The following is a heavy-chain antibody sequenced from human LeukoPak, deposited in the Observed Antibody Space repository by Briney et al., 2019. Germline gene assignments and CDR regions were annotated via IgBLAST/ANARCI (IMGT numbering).Heavy chain of an antibody. V-gene: IGHV1-2*02. CDR1: GYTFTGYY. D-gene: IGHD7-27*01. Sequence: ASVKVSCKASGYTFTGYYMHWVRQAPGQGLEWMGWINPNSGGTNCAQKFQGRVTMTRDTSISTAYMELSRLRSDDTAVYYCARGGANWYDAFDIWGQGTMVTVSS. CDR3: ARGGANWYDAFDI. J-gene: IGHJ3*02. CDR2: INPNSGGT.